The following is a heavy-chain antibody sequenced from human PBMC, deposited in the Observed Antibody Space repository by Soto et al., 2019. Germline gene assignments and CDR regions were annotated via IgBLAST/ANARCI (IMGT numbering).Heavy chain of an antibody. Sequence: PSETVSLTCTVSGGSISSYYWSWIRQPPGKGLEWIGYIYYSGSTNYNPSLKSRVTISVDTSKNQFSLKLSSVTAADTAVHYCARHPVGYYDFWSGPLYYYYYMDVWGKGTTVTVSS. J-gene: IGHJ6*03. CDR2: IYYSGST. CDR1: GGSISSYY. CDR3: ARHPVGYYDFWSGPLYYYYYMDV. D-gene: IGHD3-3*01. V-gene: IGHV4-59*08.